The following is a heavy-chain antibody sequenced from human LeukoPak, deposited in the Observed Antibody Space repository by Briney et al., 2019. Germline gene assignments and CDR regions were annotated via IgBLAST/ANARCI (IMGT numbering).Heavy chain of an antibody. CDR2: IRYDGSNK. CDR3: AKTLRPVVPAAASYYYYYYMDV. V-gene: IGHV3-30*02. D-gene: IGHD2-2*01. J-gene: IGHJ6*03. Sequence: PGGSLRLSCAASGFTFSSYGMHWVRQAPGKGLEWVAFIRYDGSNKYYADSVKGRFTISRDNSKNTLYLQMNSLRAEDTAVYYCAKTLRPVVPAAASYYYYYYMDVWGKGTSHRLL. CDR1: GFTFSSYG.